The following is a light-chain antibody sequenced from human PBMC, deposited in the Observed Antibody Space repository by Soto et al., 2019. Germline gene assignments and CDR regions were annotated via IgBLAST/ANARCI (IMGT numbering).Light chain of an antibody. V-gene: IGKV3-20*01. CDR1: QSLSVSY. CDR2: STS. J-gene: IGKJ1*01. Sequence: EIVLTQSPATLSLSPGDRATLSCRASQSLSVSYIAWYQQKPGQAPRLLIYSTSTRAAGIPDRFTGRGSGTHFTLAISRLEPEDFAVYYCHQFGVSPQTFGQGTTVEV. CDR3: HQFGVSPQT.